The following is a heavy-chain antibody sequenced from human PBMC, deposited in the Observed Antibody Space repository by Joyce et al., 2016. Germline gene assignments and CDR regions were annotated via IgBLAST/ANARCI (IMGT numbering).Heavy chain of an antibody. J-gene: IGHJ4*02. CDR3: AREGLPHGGFDY. CDR1: GFTFTGYF. CDR2: IKIENGNT. V-gene: IGHV1-2*02. Sequence: QVQLVQSGTEVKKPGASVKVSCKASGFTFTGYFMHWRRKATGQGLEMSGWIKIENGNTHYTQNFQGRVTMTRDTSINTAYMEVTRLRSDDTAFYYCAREGLPHGGFDYCGLGTLVTVSS.